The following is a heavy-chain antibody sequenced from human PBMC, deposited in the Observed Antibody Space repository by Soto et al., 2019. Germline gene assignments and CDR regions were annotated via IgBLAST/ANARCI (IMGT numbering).Heavy chain of an antibody. CDR2: ISYDGSNK. V-gene: IGHV3-30*18. Sequence: GGSLRLSCAASGFTFSSYGMHWVRQAPGKGLEWVAVISYDGSNKYYADSVKGRFTISRDNSKNTLYLQMNSLRAEDTAVYYCAKGIWYKFRYFDWNYGMEVWGQGTTVTVS. CDR1: GFTFSSYG. D-gene: IGHD3-9*01. J-gene: IGHJ6*02. CDR3: AKGIWYKFRYFDWNYGMEV.